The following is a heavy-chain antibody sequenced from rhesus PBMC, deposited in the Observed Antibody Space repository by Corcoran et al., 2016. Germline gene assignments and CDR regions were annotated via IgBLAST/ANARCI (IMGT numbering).Heavy chain of an antibody. CDR2: ISESVGTL. CDR1: GFTFSSYE. D-gene: IGHD4-23*01. J-gene: IGHJ4*01. Sequence: DVQLVESGGGLVKPGGSLRLSCVASGFTFSSYEMHWVRQAPGKGLEWVSVISESVGTLYYADSLKGRFTISGDNAKNSLFLQMNSLRAEDTAVYYCTLEYSNFFDYWGQGVLVTVSS. CDR3: TLEYSNFFDY. V-gene: IGHV3-100*02.